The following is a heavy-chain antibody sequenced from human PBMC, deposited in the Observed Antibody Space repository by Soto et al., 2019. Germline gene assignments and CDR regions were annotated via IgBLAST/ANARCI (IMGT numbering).Heavy chain of an antibody. CDR3: ARDHSLFDP. D-gene: IGHD2-15*01. V-gene: IGHV4-39*01. Sequence: PSETLSLTCTVSGGSISSSSYYWGWIRQPPGRGLEWIGSIYYSGSTYYNPSLKSRVTISVDTSKNQFSLKLSSVTAADTAVYYCARDHSLFDPCGQGTLVTVSS. CDR2: IYYSGST. J-gene: IGHJ5*02. CDR1: GGSISSSSYY.